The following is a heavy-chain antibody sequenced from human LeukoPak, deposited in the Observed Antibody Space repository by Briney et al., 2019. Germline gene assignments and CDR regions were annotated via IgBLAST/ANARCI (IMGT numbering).Heavy chain of an antibody. Sequence: GGSLRLSCAASGFTFSSYWMHWVRQAPGKGLVWVSRINSDGSSTSYADSVKGRFTISRDNAKNTLYLQMNSLRAEDTAVYYCARVRYDFWSRFRDYYYMDVWGKGTTVAVSS. D-gene: IGHD3-3*01. CDR2: INSDGSST. J-gene: IGHJ6*03. V-gene: IGHV3-74*01. CDR1: GFTFSSYW. CDR3: ARVRYDFWSRFRDYYYMDV.